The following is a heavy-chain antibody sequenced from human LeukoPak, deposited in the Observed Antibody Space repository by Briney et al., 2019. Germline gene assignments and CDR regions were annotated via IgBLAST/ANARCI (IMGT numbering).Heavy chain of an antibody. V-gene: IGHV4-39*01. CDR3: ARVRYFDSSGYFLDAFDI. Sequence: SETLSLTCTVSGGSISSSSYYWGWIRQPPGKGLEWIGSIYYSGSTYYNPSLKSRVTISVDTSKNQFSLKLSSVTAADTAVYYCARVRYFDSSGYFLDAFDIWGQGTMVTVSS. CDR2: IYYSGST. D-gene: IGHD3-22*01. J-gene: IGHJ3*02. CDR1: GGSISSSSYY.